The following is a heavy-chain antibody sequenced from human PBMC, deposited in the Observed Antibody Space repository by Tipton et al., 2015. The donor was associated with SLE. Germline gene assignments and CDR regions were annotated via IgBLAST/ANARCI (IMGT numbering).Heavy chain of an antibody. CDR1: GGSVSSGSYY. J-gene: IGHJ4*02. CDR2: INHSGST. D-gene: IGHD3-10*01. CDR3: ASQGGYYGSGSYYDFDY. Sequence: TLSLTCTVSGGSVSSGSYYWSWIRQPPGKGLEWIGEINHSGSTNYNPSLKSRVTISVDTSKNQFSLKRSSVTAADTAVYYCASQGGYYGSGSYYDFDYWGQGTLVTVSS. V-gene: IGHV4-61*01.